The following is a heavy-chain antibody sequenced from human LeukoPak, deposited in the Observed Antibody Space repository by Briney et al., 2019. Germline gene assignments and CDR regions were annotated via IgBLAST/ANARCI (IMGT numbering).Heavy chain of an antibody. CDR1: GFTFSSYS. Sequence: PGGSLRLSCAASGFTFSSYSMNWVRQAPGKGLEWVSSISSSSSYIYYADSVKGRFTISRDNAKNSLYLQMNSLRAEDTAVYYCARGGERMYYYDSSGYYYFDYWGQGTLATVSS. V-gene: IGHV3-21*01. CDR3: ARGGERMYYYDSSGYYYFDY. CDR2: ISSSSSYI. J-gene: IGHJ4*02. D-gene: IGHD3-22*01.